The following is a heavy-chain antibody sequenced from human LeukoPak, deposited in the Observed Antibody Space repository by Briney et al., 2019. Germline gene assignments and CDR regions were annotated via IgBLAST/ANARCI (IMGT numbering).Heavy chain of an antibody. CDR3: ARGNRGRSYGGDS. CDR1: DFSFSNYG. J-gene: IGHJ4*02. CDR2: ILYDGNNK. V-gene: IGHV3-30*03. Sequence: GGSLRLSCAASDFSFSNYGMHWVRQAPGKGLEWVAVILYDGNNKHYAESVKGRFTISRDNSNNMLYLQMNSLRPEDTAVYYCARGNRGRSYGGDSWGQGTLVTVSA. D-gene: IGHD1-26*01.